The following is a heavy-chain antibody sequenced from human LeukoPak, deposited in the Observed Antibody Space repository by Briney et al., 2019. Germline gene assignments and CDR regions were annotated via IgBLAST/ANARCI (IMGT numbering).Heavy chain of an antibody. CDR1: GGSINSYY. CDR3: ASFYSGNYPFDF. D-gene: IGHD1-26*01. CDR2: IYPSGST. V-gene: IGHV4-4*09. Sequence: SETLSLTCIVSGGSINSYYWSWIRQFPGRGLKWIGYIYPSGSTNYNPSLMSRVTMSLDASKNQFSLNLTSVTASDTAVYYCASFYSGNYPFDFWGQGALVTVSS. J-gene: IGHJ4*02.